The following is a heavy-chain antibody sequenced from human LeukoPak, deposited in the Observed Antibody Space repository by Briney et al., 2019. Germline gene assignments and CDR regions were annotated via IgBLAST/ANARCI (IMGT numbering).Heavy chain of an antibody. CDR3: AKTTLARLRYFDY. CDR2: ISYSGST. CDR1: GGSISSYY. D-gene: IGHD1-7*01. J-gene: IGHJ4*02. Sequence: SETLSLTCTVSGGSISSYYWSWLRQPPGKGLEWIGYISYSGSTYYNSSLQSRITISVDPSRNRFSLELSSVTAADTAVYHCAKTTLARLRYFDYWGQGTQVTVSS. V-gene: IGHV4-30-4*01.